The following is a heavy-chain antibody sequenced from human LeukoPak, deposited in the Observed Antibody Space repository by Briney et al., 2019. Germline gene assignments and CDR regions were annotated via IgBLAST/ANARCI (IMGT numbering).Heavy chain of an antibody. CDR3: ARQPIAARAID. Sequence: GESLKISCKGSGYSFTNYWIGWVRRKPGKGLEWMGIIYPGDSDTRYSPSFQGQVTISADKSISTAYQQWSSLKASDTAMYYCARQPIAARAIDWGQGTLVTVSS. J-gene: IGHJ4*02. D-gene: IGHD6-6*01. CDR2: IYPGDSDT. CDR1: GYSFTNYW. V-gene: IGHV5-51*01.